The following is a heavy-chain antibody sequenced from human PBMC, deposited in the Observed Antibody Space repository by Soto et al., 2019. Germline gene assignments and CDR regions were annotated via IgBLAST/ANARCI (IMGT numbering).Heavy chain of an antibody. CDR2: IIPIFGTA. J-gene: IGHJ4*02. CDR1: GGTFSSYA. Sequence: QVQLVQSGAEVKKPGSSVKVSCKASGGTFSSYAISWVRQAPGQGLEWMGGIIPIFGTANYAPKFQGRVRITAAESTSAAYMELSSLRSEDPAVYYCAALGYCSSTSCRPFDYWGQGTLVTVSS. CDR3: AALGYCSSTSCRPFDY. V-gene: IGHV1-69*01. D-gene: IGHD2-2*01.